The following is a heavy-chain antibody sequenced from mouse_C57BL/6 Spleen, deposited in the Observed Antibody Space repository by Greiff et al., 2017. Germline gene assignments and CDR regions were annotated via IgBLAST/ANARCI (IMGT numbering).Heavy chain of an antibody. CDR3: ARQAAQATRYYFDY. CDR1: GYTFTSYW. J-gene: IGHJ2*01. D-gene: IGHD3-2*02. V-gene: IGHV1-59*01. Sequence: QVQLQQPGAELVRPGTSVKLSCKASGYTFTSYWMHWVKQRPGQGLEWIGVIDPSDSYTNYNQKFKGKATLTVDTSSSTAYMQLSSLTSEDSAVYYCARQAAQATRYYFDYWGQGTTLTVSS. CDR2: IDPSDSYT.